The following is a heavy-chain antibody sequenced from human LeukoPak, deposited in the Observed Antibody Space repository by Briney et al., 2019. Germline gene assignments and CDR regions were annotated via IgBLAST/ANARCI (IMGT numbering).Heavy chain of an antibody. CDR3: AGQVEMATTTFDY. CDR1: GGTFSSYA. Sequence: ASVKVSCKASGGTFSSYAISWVRQAPGQGLEWMGRIIPILGIANYAQKFQGRVTITADKSTSTAYMELSSLRSEDTAVYYCAGQVEMATTTFDYWGQGTLVTASS. CDR2: IIPILGIA. D-gene: IGHD5-24*01. V-gene: IGHV1-69*04. J-gene: IGHJ4*02.